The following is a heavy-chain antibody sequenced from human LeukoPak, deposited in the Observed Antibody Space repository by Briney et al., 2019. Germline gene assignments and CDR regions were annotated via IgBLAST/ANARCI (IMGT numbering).Heavy chain of an antibody. V-gene: IGHV3-9*01. Sequence: PGGSLRLSCAASGFIFDDYAMHWVRQAPGKGLEWVSGISWNRGSLAYADSVKGRFTISRANAKNSLYLQMNSLRTEDTALYYCARGLGGDQGYFDLWGRGTLATVSS. CDR3: ARGLGGDQGYFDL. CDR2: ISWNRGSL. D-gene: IGHD3-10*01. J-gene: IGHJ2*01. CDR1: GFIFDDYA.